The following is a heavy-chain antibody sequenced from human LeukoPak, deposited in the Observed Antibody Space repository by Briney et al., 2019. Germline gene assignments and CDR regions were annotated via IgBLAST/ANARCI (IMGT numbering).Heavy chain of an antibody. V-gene: IGHV1-46*01. CDR1: GYTFTSYY. CDR2: INPSGGST. Sequence: ASVKVSCKASGYTFTSYYMHWVRQAPGQGLEWMGIINPSGGSTSYAQKFQGRVTMTRDMSTSTVYMELSSLRSEDTAVYYCARAPGDLDGFMVRGVILQDEANYFDYWGQGTLVTVSS. D-gene: IGHD3-10*01. J-gene: IGHJ4*02. CDR3: ARAPGDLDGFMVRGVILQDEANYFDY.